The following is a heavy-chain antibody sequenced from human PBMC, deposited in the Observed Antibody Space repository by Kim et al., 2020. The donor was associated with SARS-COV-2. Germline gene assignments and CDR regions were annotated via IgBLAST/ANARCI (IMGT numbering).Heavy chain of an antibody. CDR2: ISGSGGST. D-gene: IGHD2-8*01. J-gene: IGHJ6*02. CDR3: AKEAQYCTNGVCYVQIYYYYYGMDV. V-gene: IGHV3-23*01. CDR1: GFTFSSYA. Sequence: GGSLRLFCAASGFTFSSYAMSWVRQAPGKGLEWVSAISGSGGSTYYADSVKGRFTISRDNSKNTLYLQMNSLRAEDTAVYYCAKEAQYCTNGVCYVQIYYYYYGMDVWGQGTTVTVSS.